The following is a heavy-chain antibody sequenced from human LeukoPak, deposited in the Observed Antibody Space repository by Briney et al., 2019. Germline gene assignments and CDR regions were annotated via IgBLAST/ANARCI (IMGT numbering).Heavy chain of an antibody. CDR1: GFTFSSYA. CDR2: ISVSGTST. Sequence: GGSLRLSCAASGFTFSSYAMSWVRQASGKGLGWVSGISVSGTSTSNADSVKGRFTISRDNPRNTLYLQMNSLRAEDTALYYCAIMHPYYDGNGYWVQWGQGTLVTVSS. CDR3: AIMHPYYDGNGYWVQ. D-gene: IGHD3-22*01. J-gene: IGHJ4*02. V-gene: IGHV3-23*01.